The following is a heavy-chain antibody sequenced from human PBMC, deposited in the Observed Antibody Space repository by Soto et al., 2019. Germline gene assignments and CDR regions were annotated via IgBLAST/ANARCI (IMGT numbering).Heavy chain of an antibody. D-gene: IGHD5-18*01. J-gene: IGHJ6*02. V-gene: IGHV3-23*01. CDR3: AKASLRGKAMVTWHHYGMDV. CDR1: GPTLSSHS. CDR2: ISGSGGST. Sequence: SLTPSRLVSGPTLSSHSTSWVRQAAGSGRGWVSAISGSGGSTYYADSVKGRFTISRDNTKNTLYLQMNSLGAEATAVYYCAKASLRGKAMVTWHHYGMDVWGQGTTVTVSS.